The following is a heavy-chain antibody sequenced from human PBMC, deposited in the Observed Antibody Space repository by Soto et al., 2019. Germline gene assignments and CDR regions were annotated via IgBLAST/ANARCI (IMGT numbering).Heavy chain of an antibody. CDR3: ARTACSGIDCSDYIYYGMDV. Sequence: QVQLVQSGAEVKKPGSSVKVSCKASGGSFRAFAITWVRQAPGQGLEWVGGIIALFGTTNYAQKFHGRVTITADEPTSTAYMELSSLRSEDTAVYYCARTACSGIDCSDYIYYGMDVWGPGTAVAVSS. D-gene: IGHD2-15*01. J-gene: IGHJ6*02. V-gene: IGHV1-69*01. CDR2: IIALFGTT. CDR1: GGSFRAFA.